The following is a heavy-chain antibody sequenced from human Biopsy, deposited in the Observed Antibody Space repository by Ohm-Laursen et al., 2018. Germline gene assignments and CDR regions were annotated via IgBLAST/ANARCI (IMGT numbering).Heavy chain of an antibody. CDR3: VRGVDYYDPYHYYALDV. V-gene: IGHV4-34*01. J-gene: IGHJ6*02. D-gene: IGHD3-22*01. CDR1: GESFNGYY. Sequence: PSETLSLTCAVYGESFNGYYWSWIRQTPGKGLEWIGEINHSGRTNYNPSLKSRVTISVDTSKNQFSLKVRYVTAADTAVYYCVRGVDYYDPYHYYALDVWGQGTTVTVSS. CDR2: INHSGRT.